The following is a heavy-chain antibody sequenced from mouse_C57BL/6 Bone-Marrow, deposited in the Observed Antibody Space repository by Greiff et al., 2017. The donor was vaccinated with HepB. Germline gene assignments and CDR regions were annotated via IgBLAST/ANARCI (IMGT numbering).Heavy chain of an antibody. D-gene: IGHD2-3*01. CDR2: IYPGDGDT. J-gene: IGHJ2*01. CDR3: ARSDGYYFDY. Sequence: QVQLQQSGPELVKPGASVKISCKASGYAFSSSWMNWVKQRPGKGLEWIGRIYPGDGDTNYNGKFKGKATLTAEKSSSTAYMQLSSLTSEDSAVYFCARSDGYYFDYWGQGTTLTVSS. V-gene: IGHV1-82*01. CDR1: GYAFSSSW.